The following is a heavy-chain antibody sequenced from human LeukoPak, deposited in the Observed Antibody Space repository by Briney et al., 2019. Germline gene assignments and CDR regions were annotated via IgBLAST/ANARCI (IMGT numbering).Heavy chain of an antibody. J-gene: IGHJ2*01. CDR1: GGSISSGSYY. D-gene: IGHD6-19*01. CDR2: IYTSGST. CDR3: ARVAQKLERIAVAGTSEWRANWYFDL. V-gene: IGHV4-61*02. Sequence: PSETLSLPYTVSGGSISSGSYYWSWIRQPDAKGLEWIGRIYTSGSTSYNPSLKRRVTMSVDTSKNHFSLKLSSVTAADTAVYYCARVAQKLERIAVAGTSEWRANWYFDLWGRGTLVTVSS.